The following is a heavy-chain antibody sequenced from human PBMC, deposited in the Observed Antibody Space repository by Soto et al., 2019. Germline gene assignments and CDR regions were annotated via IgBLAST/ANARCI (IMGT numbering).Heavy chain of an antibody. J-gene: IGHJ5*02. CDR3: AREYNKSGYRRLDP. CDR1: GGSIRSGDYY. CDR2: SHHSGST. Sequence: QVQLQETGPGLVKPSETLSLTCTVSGGSIRSGDYYWSWIRQSPGKGLEWIGYSHHSGSTYYNPSRKTRATMSVDSSRNQFSLKLTSVTAADTTVYYCAREYNKSGYRRLDPWGQGTLVTVSS. D-gene: IGHD3-22*01. V-gene: IGHV4-30-4*01.